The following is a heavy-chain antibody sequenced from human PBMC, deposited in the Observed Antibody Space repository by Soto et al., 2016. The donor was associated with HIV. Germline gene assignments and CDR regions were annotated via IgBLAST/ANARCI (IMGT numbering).Heavy chain of an antibody. V-gene: IGHV3-74*01. CDR2: VNNDGSST. CDR3: ARDLSD. D-gene: IGHD3-3*02. CDR1: GFTFSNSW. J-gene: IGHJ4*02. Sequence: EVQLAESGGGLVQPGGSLRLSCAASGFTFSNSWMHWVRQAPGKGLVWVSRVNNDGSSTAYVDSVKGRFTISRDNAKNTLYLQMNSLRAEDTGVYYCARDLSDWGQGTLVTVSS.